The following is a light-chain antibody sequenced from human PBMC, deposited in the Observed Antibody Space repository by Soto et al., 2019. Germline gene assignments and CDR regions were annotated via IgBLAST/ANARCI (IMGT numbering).Light chain of an antibody. J-gene: IGKJ1*01. V-gene: IGKV1-39*01. CDR3: QQSYSTTWT. CDR1: QSINNN. Sequence: DIQMTQSPSSLSASVGDRITITCRASQSINNNLNWYQQKPGKAPKLLMDAASMMQSGVPSRFSGGGGGTEFTLTIISLQPEDFAAYYRQQSYSTTWTFGQGTRVEVK. CDR2: AAS.